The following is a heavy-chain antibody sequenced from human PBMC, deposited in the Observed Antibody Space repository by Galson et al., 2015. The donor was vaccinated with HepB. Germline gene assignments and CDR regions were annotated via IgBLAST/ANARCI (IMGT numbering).Heavy chain of an antibody. CDR3: ARGIFGSENQRSKIILEYYFDY. CDR1: GGSINTNSYK. CDR2: IYYSGST. D-gene: IGHD3-3*02. Sequence: SLTCTVSGGSINTNSYKWGWIRQPPGKGLEWIGNIYYSGSTFYNPSLQSRVTITADMSNNHVSLKLSSVTAADTAVYYCARGIFGSENQRSKIILEYYFDYWGQGTLVTVSS. J-gene: IGHJ4*02. V-gene: IGHV4-39*02.